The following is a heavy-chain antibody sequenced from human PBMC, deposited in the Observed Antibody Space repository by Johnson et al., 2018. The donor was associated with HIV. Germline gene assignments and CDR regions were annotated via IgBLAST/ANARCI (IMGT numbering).Heavy chain of an antibody. Sequence: VQLVESGGGVVQPGRSLRLSCAASGFTFSSYAMHWVRQAPGKGLEWVANIKQDGSEKFYVDSVKGRFTISRDNAENSLYLQMNSLRAEDTAVYYCARANYYHNWGQGTMVTVSS. V-gene: IGHV3-7*01. J-gene: IGHJ3*02. CDR1: GFTFSSYA. CDR2: IKQDGSEK. D-gene: IGHD3-10*01. CDR3: ARANYYHN.